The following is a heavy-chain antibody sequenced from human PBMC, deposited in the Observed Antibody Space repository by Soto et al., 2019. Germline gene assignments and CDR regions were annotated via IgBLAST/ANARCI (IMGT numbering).Heavy chain of an antibody. CDR3: ARDLRFDY. V-gene: IGHV4-39*07. CDR1: GGSISSSNNH. D-gene: IGHD4-17*01. J-gene: IGHJ4*02. Sequence: PSETLSLTCTVSGGSISSSNNHWGWIRQPPGKGLEWIGNIYYSGNTYYNPSLKSRVTISVDTSKSQFSLKLSSVTAADTAVYYCARDLRFDYWGQGTLVTVSS. CDR2: IYYSGNT.